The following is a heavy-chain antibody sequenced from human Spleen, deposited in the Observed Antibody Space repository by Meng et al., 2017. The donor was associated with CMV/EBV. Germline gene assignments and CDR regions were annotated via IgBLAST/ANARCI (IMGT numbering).Heavy chain of an antibody. V-gene: IGHV3-7*01. Sequence: GESLKISCAASGFTFSTSWMSWVRQAPGKGLEWVANIREDGSSKYYADPVKGRFTISRDNAKNSLYLQMNSLRAEDTAVYYCAKTDVWGQGTTVTVSS. J-gene: IGHJ6*02. CDR2: IREDGSSK. CDR3: AKTDV. CDR1: GFTFSTSW.